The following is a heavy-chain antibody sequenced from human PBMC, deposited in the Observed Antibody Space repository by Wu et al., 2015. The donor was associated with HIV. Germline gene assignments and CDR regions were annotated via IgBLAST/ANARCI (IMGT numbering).Heavy chain of an antibody. D-gene: IGHD3-9*01. J-gene: IGHJ4*02. V-gene: IGHV1-2*02. CDR3: ARDYYDVFDYLFSFTSLTL. CDR1: GYTFTGYY. CDR2: INPNSGGT. Sequence: QVQLVQSGAEVKKPGASVKVSCKASGYTFTGYYMHWLRQAPGQGPEWMGWINPNSGGTNFAQKFQDRVTLTRDASISTAYMEMRGLRSDDTAFYYCARDYYDVFDYLFSFTSLTLWGQGTLVTVSS.